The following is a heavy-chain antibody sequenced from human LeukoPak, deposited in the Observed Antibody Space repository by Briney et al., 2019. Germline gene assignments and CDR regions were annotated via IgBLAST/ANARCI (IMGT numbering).Heavy chain of an antibody. V-gene: IGHV3-30-3*01. CDR3: AKASRLGVAIIGYYIDS. CDR2: ISYDGSNK. CDR1: GFTFSSYA. J-gene: IGHJ4*02. D-gene: IGHD3-3*01. Sequence: GGSLRLSCAASGFTFSSYAMHWVRQAPGKGLEWVAVISYDGSNKYYADSVKGRFTISRDNSKNTLFLQMSSLRAEDTAVYYCAKASRLGVAIIGYYIDSWGQGTLVTVSS.